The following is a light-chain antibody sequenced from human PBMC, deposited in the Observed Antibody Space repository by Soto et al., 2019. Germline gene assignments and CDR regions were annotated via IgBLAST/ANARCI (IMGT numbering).Light chain of an antibody. V-gene: IGKV3D-15*01. CDR1: QSVSSK. Sequence: EIVMTQSPATLSVSPGERATLSCRASQSVSSKLAWYQQKPGQAPRLLIYGASTRATGIPARFSGSGSGTEFTLTISSLQSEDFAVYYCQQYSGAPYTFGQGTKLEIK. CDR3: QQYSGAPYT. J-gene: IGKJ2*01. CDR2: GAS.